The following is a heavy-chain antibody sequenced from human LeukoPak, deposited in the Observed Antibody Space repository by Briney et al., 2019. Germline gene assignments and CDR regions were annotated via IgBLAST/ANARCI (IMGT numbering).Heavy chain of an antibody. J-gene: IGHJ4*02. D-gene: IGHD6-13*01. CDR3: TRDLTGTTWSENDY. V-gene: IGHV3-53*01. CDR2: IYSGDRT. CDR1: GLSVRGSY. Sequence: PGGSLRLSCVASGLSVRGSYMSWVRQAPGKGLEWVSVIYSGDRTYYADSVKGRFTISRDNSKNTLYLQMNILRTDDTAMYYCTRDLTGTTWSENDYWGQGTLVTISS.